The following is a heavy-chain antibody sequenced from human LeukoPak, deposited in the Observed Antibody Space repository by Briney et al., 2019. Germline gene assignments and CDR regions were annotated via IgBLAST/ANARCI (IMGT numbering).Heavy chain of an antibody. D-gene: IGHD4-11*01. Sequence: SVKVSSKASGGTFSSYAISWVRQAPGQGLEWMGRIIPIFGIANYAQKFQGRVTITADKSTSTAYMELSSLRSEDTAVYYCARDSDTVTREYYFDYWGQGTLVTVSS. CDR1: GGTFSSYA. CDR3: ARDSDTVTREYYFDY. V-gene: IGHV1-69*04. J-gene: IGHJ4*02. CDR2: IIPIFGIA.